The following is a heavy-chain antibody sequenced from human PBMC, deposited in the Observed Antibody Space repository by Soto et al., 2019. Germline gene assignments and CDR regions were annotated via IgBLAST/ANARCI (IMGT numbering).Heavy chain of an antibody. CDR2: INHSGST. V-gene: IGHV4-34*01. Sequence: SETLSLTCAVYGGSFSGYYWSWIRQPPGKGLEWIGEINHSGSTNYNPSLKSRVTISVDTSKNQFSLKLSSVTAADTAVYYCARGRRNYDILTGYQRNWFDPWGQGTLVT. CDR3: ARGRRNYDILTGYQRNWFDP. J-gene: IGHJ5*02. D-gene: IGHD3-9*01. CDR1: GGSFSGYY.